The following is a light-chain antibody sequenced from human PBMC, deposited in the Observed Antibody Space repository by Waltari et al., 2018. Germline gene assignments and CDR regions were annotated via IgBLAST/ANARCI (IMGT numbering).Light chain of an antibody. CDR2: AAS. CDR1: QVVANW. CDR3: QQANDFPYN. V-gene: IGKV1-12*02. Sequence: DIQVTQSPSSVPASVGDRVTITCRASQVVANWLAWYQQKPGKAPKLLIYAASSLQSGVPSRFSGSGSGTDFTLTISSLQPEDFATYYCQQANDFPYNFGQGTRLEIK. J-gene: IGKJ2*01.